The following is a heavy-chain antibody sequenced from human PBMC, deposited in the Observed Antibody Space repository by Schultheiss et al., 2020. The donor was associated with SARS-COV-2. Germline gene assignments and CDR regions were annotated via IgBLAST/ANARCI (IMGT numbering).Heavy chain of an antibody. CDR2: IYYSGST. Sequence: SETLSLTCAVSGGSISSGGYSWSWIRQPPGKGLEWIGYIYYSGSTYYNPSLKSRVTISVDTSKNQFSLQLNSVTPEDTAVYYCARGPQPAHFDYWGQGTLVTVSS. CDR1: GGSISSGGYS. J-gene: IGHJ4*02. D-gene: IGHD5-18*01. V-gene: IGHV4-30-2*01. CDR3: ARGPQPAHFDY.